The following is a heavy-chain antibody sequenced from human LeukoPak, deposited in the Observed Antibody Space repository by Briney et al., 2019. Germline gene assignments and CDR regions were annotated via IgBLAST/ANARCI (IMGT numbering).Heavy chain of an antibody. V-gene: IGHV4-39*01. J-gene: IGHJ5*02. CDR1: GDSITSSCYY. CDR2: ISYSGGT. Sequence: SETLSLTCAVSGDSITSSCYYWVWIRQPPGKGLEWSGSISYSGGTYYSPSLKSRLTISVDSSKNQFSLKLSPLTAADTAVYFCARPLAFMTHAGGAFDPWGQGTLVTVSS. CDR3: ARPLAFMTHAGGAFDP. D-gene: IGHD3-16*01.